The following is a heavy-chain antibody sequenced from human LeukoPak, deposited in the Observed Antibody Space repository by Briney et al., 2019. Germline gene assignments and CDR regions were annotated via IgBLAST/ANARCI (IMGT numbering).Heavy chain of an antibody. V-gene: IGHV4-39*07. Sequence: PSETLSLTCTVSGGSISSSSYYWGWIRQPPGKGLEWIGSIYYSGSTYYNPSLKSRVTISVDTSKNQFSLKLSSVTAADTAVYYCARLPRRVVNNQPFDYWGQGTLVTVSS. J-gene: IGHJ4*02. D-gene: IGHD1/OR15-1a*01. CDR1: GGSISSSSYY. CDR2: IYYSGST. CDR3: ARLPRRVVNNQPFDY.